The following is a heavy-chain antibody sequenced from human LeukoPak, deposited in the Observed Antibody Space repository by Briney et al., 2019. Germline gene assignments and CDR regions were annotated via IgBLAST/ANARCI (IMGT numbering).Heavy chain of an antibody. V-gene: IGHV3-30*18. CDR2: ISYDGSNK. Sequence: PGRSLRLSCAASGFTFSSYGMHWVRQAPGKGLEWVAVISYDGSNKYYADSVKGRFTISRDNSKNTLYLQMNNLRAEDTAVYYCAKDGGVERSFKNWGQGTLVTVSS. CDR1: GFTFSSYG. CDR3: AKDGGVERSFKN. D-gene: IGHD3-3*01. J-gene: IGHJ4*02.